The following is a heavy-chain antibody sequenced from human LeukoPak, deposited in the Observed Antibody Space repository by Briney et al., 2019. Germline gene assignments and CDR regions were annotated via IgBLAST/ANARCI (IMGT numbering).Heavy chain of an antibody. D-gene: IGHD3-10*01. CDR2: IKQDGSEK. Sequence: PGGSLRLSCAASGFTFSSYWMSWVRQAPGKGLEWVANIKQDGSEKYYVDSVKGRFTISRDNSKNTVYLQMNSLRAEDTAVYFCAKRGVVIRGFLIGFHTEAYYFDYWGQGILVTVSS. J-gene: IGHJ4*02. CDR3: AKRGVVIRGFLIGFHTEAYYFDY. CDR1: GFTFSSYW. V-gene: IGHV3-7*03.